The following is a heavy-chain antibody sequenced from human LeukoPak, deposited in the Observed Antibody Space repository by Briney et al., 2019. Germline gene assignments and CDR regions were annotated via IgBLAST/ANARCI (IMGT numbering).Heavy chain of an antibody. D-gene: IGHD3-22*01. V-gene: IGHV3-7*01. CDR1: GFTFSNYW. Sequence: GGSLRLSCAASGFTFSNYWMSWVRQAPGKGLEWVANIKQDESERHYVDSAAGRFTISRDNAKNSLYLQMNSLRAEDTAVYYCAKDPGQLWLLYFQHWGQGTLVTVSS. J-gene: IGHJ1*01. CDR2: IKQDESER. CDR3: AKDPGQLWLLYFQH.